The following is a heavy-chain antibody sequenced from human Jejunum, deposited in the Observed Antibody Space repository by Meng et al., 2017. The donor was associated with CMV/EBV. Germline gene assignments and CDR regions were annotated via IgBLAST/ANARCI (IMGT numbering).Heavy chain of an antibody. CDR2: IKYDGTEK. Sequence: FHTSWMTWVSQAPRKGLEWVANIKYDGTEKNYVDSVRGRFTTSRDNAKNSLYLQMDSLRAEDTAVYYCARHTIFGVGRYYYYGMDVWGQGTTVTVSS. CDR1: FHTSW. CDR3: ARHTIFGVGRYYYYGMDV. D-gene: IGHD3-3*01. J-gene: IGHJ6*02. V-gene: IGHV3-7*01.